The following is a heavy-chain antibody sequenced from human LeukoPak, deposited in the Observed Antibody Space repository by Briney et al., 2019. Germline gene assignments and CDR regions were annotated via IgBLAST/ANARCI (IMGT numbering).Heavy chain of an antibody. J-gene: IGHJ4*02. CDR1: GFTFSSYW. D-gene: IGHD4-17*01. V-gene: IGHV3-7*01. Sequence: GGSLRLSCAASGFTFSSYWMSWVRQAPGKGLAWVASIKQDGTEKYYVDSLKGRFTISGDNAKNSLYLQMHSLRVDNTAVYYCARALYDYGDYVSGYWGQGTLVTVSS. CDR3: ARALYDYGDYVSGY. CDR2: IKQDGTEK.